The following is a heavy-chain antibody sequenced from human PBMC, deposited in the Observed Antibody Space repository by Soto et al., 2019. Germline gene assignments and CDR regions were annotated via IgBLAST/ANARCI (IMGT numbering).Heavy chain of an antibody. Sequence: ASVKVSCKASGYTFTSYGISWLRQAPGQGLEWMGWINPYNGNTKYAQKLQGRVTMTTDTSTSTAYMELRSLRSDDTAVYYCARDAAVGLFDYWGQGTLVTVSS. D-gene: IGHD1-26*01. CDR3: ARDAAVGLFDY. CDR1: GYTFTSYG. CDR2: INPYNGNT. J-gene: IGHJ4*02. V-gene: IGHV1-18*01.